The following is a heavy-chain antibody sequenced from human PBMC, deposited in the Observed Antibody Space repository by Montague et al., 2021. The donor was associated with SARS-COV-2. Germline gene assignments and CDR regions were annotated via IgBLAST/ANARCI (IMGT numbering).Heavy chain of an antibody. CDR2: INSDGSST. Sequence: SLRLSCAASGFTFSSYWMHWVRQAPGKGLVWVSRINSDGSSTSYADSVKGRFTISRDNAKNTLYLQMNSVRAEDTAVYYCARDIVAPYYFDYWGQGTLVTVSS. CDR1: GFTFSSYW. J-gene: IGHJ4*02. V-gene: IGHV3-74*01. CDR3: ARDIVAPYYFDY. D-gene: IGHD5-12*01.